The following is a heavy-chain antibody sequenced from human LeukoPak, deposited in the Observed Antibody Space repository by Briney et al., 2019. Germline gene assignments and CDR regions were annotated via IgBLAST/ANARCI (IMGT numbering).Heavy chain of an antibody. CDR2: ISGSGGST. J-gene: IGHJ4*02. D-gene: IGHD5-18*01. Sequence: DPGGSLRLSCAASGFTFSSYGMSWVRQAPGKGLEWVSAISGSGGSTYYADSVKGRFTISRDNSKNTLYLQMNSLRAEDTAVYYCAKSTVSWIHRAPLDYWGQGTLVTVSS. CDR1: GFTFSSYG. CDR3: AKSTVSWIHRAPLDY. V-gene: IGHV3-23*01.